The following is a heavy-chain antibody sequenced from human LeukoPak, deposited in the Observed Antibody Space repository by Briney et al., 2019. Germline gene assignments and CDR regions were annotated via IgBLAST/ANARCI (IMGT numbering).Heavy chain of an antibody. CDR1: GFTFSSYA. Sequence: PGGSLRLSCAASGFTFSSYAMSWVRQAPGKGLEWVSAISGSGGSTYYADSVKGRFTISRDNSKNTLYLQMNSLRAEDTAVYYCAKAPVTYNWNYVRYFDYWGQGTLVTVSS. J-gene: IGHJ4*02. CDR2: ISGSGGST. D-gene: IGHD1-7*01. CDR3: AKAPVTYNWNYVRYFDY. V-gene: IGHV3-23*01.